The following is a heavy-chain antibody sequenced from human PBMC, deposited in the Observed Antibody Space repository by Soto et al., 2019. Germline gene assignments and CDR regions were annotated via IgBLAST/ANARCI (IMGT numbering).Heavy chain of an antibody. CDR3: ARGWDYTDYYGDF. D-gene: IGHD4-17*01. J-gene: IGHJ4*02. CDR2: ISTYSGNT. V-gene: IGHV1-18*01. CDR1: GYGFMNYG. Sequence: GASVKVSCKASGYGFMNYGISWVRQAPGQGLEWMGWISTYSGNTDYAQKFQDRVTMTADASINTAYMEPRNLRSDDTAVYYCARGWDYTDYYGDFWGQGTLVTVSS.